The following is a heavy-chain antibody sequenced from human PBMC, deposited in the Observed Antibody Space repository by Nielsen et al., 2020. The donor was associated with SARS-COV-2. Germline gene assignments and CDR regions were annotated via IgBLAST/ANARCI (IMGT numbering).Heavy chain of an antibody. CDR3: ARGDLVVVPSPLLGLGPIFYYFYLDV. J-gene: IGHJ6*03. CDR1: GGSVSSYYW. D-gene: IGHD2-2*02. CDR2: VSHSGST. V-gene: IGHV4-4*02. Sequence: SETLSLTCAVSGGSVSSYYWWTCLRQSPGEVHEWIGDVSHSGSTNYNPSLKSRVTLSMDKSKNQFSLRLTSVSAAETAVYFCARGDLVVVPSPLLGLGPIFYYFYLDVWGKGTTVIVSS.